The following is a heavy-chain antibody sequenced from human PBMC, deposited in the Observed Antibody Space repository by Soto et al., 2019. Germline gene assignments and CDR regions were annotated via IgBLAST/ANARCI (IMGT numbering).Heavy chain of an antibody. CDR1: GGSISSSNW. Sequence: SETLSLTCAVSGGSISSSNWWSWVRQPPGKGLEWIGEIYHSGSTNYNPSLKSRVTISVDKSKNQFSLKLSSVTAADTAVYYCARLDRGEEWYATDYWGQGTLVTVSS. D-gene: IGHD2-8*01. V-gene: IGHV4-4*02. J-gene: IGHJ4*02. CDR2: IYHSGST. CDR3: ARLDRGEEWYATDY.